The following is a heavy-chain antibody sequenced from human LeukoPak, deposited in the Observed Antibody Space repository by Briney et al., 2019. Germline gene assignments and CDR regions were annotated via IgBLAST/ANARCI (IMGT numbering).Heavy chain of an antibody. J-gene: IGHJ6*02. Sequence: GGSLRLSCAASDFAFSSEAMGWVRQLPGGGLEWVSTISPAGGTTYYAESMKGRFTISRDNSKSTLFLQMNSLRAEDTAVYYCARDLWDRRGLTMSYYYYGMDVWGQGTTVTVSS. CDR1: DFAFSSEA. CDR2: ISPAGGTT. CDR3: ARDLWDRRGLTMSYYYYGMDV. V-gene: IGHV3-23*01. D-gene: IGHD3-10*02.